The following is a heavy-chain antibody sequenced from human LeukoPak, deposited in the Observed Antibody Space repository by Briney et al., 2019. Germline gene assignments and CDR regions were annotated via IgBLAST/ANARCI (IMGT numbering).Heavy chain of an antibody. D-gene: IGHD3-3*01. CDR1: GGSLSNYY. J-gene: IGHJ3*02. V-gene: IGHV4-4*07. CDR2: IYRTGST. CDR3: ARSSDNGIFGDI. Sequence: SETLSLTCTVSGGSLSNYYWTWIRQPAGKGLERIGRIYRTGSTNFNPSLKSRVTMSVDTSRNQFSLKLTSVTAADTAIYYCARSSDNGIFGDIWGQGTMVTVSS.